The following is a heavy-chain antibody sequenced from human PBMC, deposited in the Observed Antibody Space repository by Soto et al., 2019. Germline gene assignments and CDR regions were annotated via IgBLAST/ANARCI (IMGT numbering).Heavy chain of an antibody. V-gene: IGHV3-74*01. CDR3: ARRGSGVTRGLHY. D-gene: IGHD2-15*01. J-gene: IGHJ4*02. Sequence: EVQLVESGGGLVQPGGSLRLSCAASGFTFSSYCMHWVRQAPGKGLVWISRINTDGSSTSYVDSVQGRFTISRDNGKNTLFLQMNSLTGEDTAVYYCARRGSGVTRGLHYWGQGTLVTVSS. CDR2: INTDGSST. CDR1: GFTFSSYC.